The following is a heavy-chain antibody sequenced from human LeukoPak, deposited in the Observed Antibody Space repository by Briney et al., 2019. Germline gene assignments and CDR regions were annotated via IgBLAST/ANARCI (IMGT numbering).Heavy chain of an antibody. J-gene: IGHJ6*02. Sequence: GESLKISCKGSGYSFTSYWIGWVRQMPGKGLEWMGIIYPGDSDTRYSPSFQGQVTISADKSISTAYLQWSSLKASGTAMYYCARQGCSSTSCYFYYYGMDVWGQGTTVTVSS. CDR1: GYSFTSYW. CDR2: IYPGDSDT. V-gene: IGHV5-51*01. D-gene: IGHD2-2*01. CDR3: ARQGCSSTSCYFYYYGMDV.